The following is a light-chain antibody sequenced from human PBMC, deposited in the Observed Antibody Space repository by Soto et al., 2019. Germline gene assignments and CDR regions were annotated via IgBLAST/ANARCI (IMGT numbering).Light chain of an antibody. CDR2: DVS. CDR1: SSDVGGYDY. Sequence: QSVLTQPASVSGSPGQSITISCTGTSSDVGGYDYVSWYQHHPGKAPKLMIFDVSHRPSGVSDRFSGSKSGNTASLTISGLQAEDEADYYCSSYTSTNIPIFGGDTQLTVL. J-gene: IGLJ7*01. CDR3: SSYTSTNIPI. V-gene: IGLV2-14*03.